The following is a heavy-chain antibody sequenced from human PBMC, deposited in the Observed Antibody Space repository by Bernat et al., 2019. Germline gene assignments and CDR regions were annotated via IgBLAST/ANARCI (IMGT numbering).Heavy chain of an antibody. V-gene: IGHV3-15*07. J-gene: IGHJ4*02. D-gene: IGHD2-8*01. CDR1: GFTFTNAW. CDR2: IKTKSDGETT. Sequence: EVQLVESGGGLVKPGGSLRLSCAASGFTFTNAWMNWVRQAPGKGLEWVGRIKTKSDGETTDYAAPVKGRFTVSRDDSKNTLYLQMDSLKTEDTAVYYCTPQGADAHPYWGQGTLVTVSS. CDR3: TPQGADAHPY.